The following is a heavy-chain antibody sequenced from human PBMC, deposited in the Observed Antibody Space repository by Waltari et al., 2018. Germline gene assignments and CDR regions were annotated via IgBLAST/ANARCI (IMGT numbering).Heavy chain of an antibody. Sequence: EVQLLESGGGLFQPGGSLRLSCAASGFPFRSYAMSWVRQAPGKGLEWVSAISGSGGSTYYADSVKGRFTIARDNSKNTLYLQMNSLRAEDTAVYYCAKDRSGWFGPANYWGQGTLVTVSS. CDR3: AKDRSGWFGPANY. J-gene: IGHJ4*02. CDR1: GFPFRSYA. D-gene: IGHD3-10*01. CDR2: ISGSGGST. V-gene: IGHV3-23*01.